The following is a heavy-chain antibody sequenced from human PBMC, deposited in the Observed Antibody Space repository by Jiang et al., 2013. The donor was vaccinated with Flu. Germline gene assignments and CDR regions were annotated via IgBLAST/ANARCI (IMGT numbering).Heavy chain of an antibody. Sequence: LLKPSETLSLTCAVYGGSFSGYYWSWIRQPPGKGLEWIGEINHSGSTNYNPSLKSRVTISVDTSKNQFSLKLSSVTAADTAVYYCARDPSYYYYGMDVWGKGTTVTVSS. V-gene: IGHV4-34*01. CDR2: INHSGST. CDR1: GGSFSGYY. J-gene: IGHJ6*04. D-gene: IGHD3-10*01. CDR3: ARDPSYYYYGMDV.